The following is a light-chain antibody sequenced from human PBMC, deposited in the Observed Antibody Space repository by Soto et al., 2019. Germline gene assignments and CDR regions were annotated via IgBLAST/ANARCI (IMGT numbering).Light chain of an antibody. J-gene: IGKJ4*01. CDR3: QHYDSSPT. CDR1: QSITSNY. V-gene: IGKV3-20*01. Sequence: EIVLTQSPGTLSLSPVESATLSCRASQSITSNYLAWYQPKPGQAPRLLIYDASNRATGIPARFSGSGSGTDFTLTISGLEPEDFAVYSCQHYDSSPTFGGGTKVDIK. CDR2: DAS.